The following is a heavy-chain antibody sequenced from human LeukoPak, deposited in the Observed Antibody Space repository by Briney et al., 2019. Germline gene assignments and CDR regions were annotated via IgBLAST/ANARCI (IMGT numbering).Heavy chain of an antibody. CDR1: GFTFSGYE. CDR2: ISTSGVTI. V-gene: IGHV3-48*03. Sequence: GGSLRLSCAASGFTFSGYEMNWVRQAPGKGLEWVSHISTSGVTIHYSDSVKGRFSSSRDNAKNSLYLQMNSLRAEDTGVYYCARLRRNSDKSGFYYYYDYWGQGTLVTVSS. CDR3: ARLRRNSDKSGFYYYYDY. J-gene: IGHJ4*02. D-gene: IGHD3-22*01.